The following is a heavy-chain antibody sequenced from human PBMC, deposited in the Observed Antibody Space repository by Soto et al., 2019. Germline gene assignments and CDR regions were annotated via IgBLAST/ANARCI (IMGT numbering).Heavy chain of an antibody. CDR1: GFTFSSYD. Sequence: EAQLVESGGGLIQPGGSLRLSCAASGFTFSSYDIHWVRQVTGKGLEWVSLIGTAFDTYYSDSVKGRFTVSRDNAKNSLYLQMNSLTAGDTAVYYCARGGLGFYYGLDVWGQGTTVTVSS. CDR2: IGTAFDT. V-gene: IGHV3-13*01. CDR3: ARGGLGFYYGLDV. D-gene: IGHD7-27*01. J-gene: IGHJ6*02.